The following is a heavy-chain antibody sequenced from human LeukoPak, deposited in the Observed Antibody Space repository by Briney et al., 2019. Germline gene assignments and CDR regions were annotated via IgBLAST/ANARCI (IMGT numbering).Heavy chain of an antibody. Sequence: SVKVSCKASGYTFTSYYMHWVRQAPGQGLEWMGRIIPILGIANYAQKFQGRVTTTADKSTSTAYMELSSLRSEDTAVYYCARTILTGYSDYWGQGTLVTVSS. D-gene: IGHD3-9*01. CDR2: IIPILGIA. CDR3: ARTILTGYSDY. CDR1: GYTFTSYY. V-gene: IGHV1-69*02. J-gene: IGHJ4*02.